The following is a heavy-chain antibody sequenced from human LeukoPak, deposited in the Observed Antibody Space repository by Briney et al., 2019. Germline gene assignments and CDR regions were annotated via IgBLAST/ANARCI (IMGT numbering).Heavy chain of an antibody. D-gene: IGHD6-19*01. CDR2: INGGGKTT. J-gene: IGHJ6*03. Sequence: GGSLRLSCAASGFAFSSFAMGWVRQSPGEGLEWLSTINGGGKTTFYADSVKGRFTISRDNSKNTLYLHMDSLRPDDTAIYYCTKELHVAVAVADYYYFYMDVWGRGTAVTVSS. CDR3: TKELHVAVAVADYYYFYMDV. V-gene: IGHV3-23*01. CDR1: GFAFSSFA.